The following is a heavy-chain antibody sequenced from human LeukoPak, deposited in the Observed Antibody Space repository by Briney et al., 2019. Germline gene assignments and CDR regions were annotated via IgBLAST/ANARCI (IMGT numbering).Heavy chain of an antibody. CDR1: GYSFASSG. D-gene: IGHD3-22*01. J-gene: IGHJ4*02. CDR3: ARDYNYDLDY. Sequence: GASVKVSCKASGYSFASSGISWVRQAPGQGLEWMGWINTNNGDTKYAQRLQGRLTMTTDTSTTTAYLELRSLTSDDTAVYFCARDYNYDLDYWGQGTLVTVSS. V-gene: IGHV1-18*01. CDR2: INTNNGDT.